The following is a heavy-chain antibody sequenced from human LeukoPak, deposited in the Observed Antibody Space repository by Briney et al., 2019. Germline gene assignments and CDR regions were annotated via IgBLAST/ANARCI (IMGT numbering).Heavy chain of an antibody. V-gene: IGHV3-74*01. CDR3: ARGTGNYYGY. Sequence: GSLRLSCTVSEFIFDDFAMHWVRQAPGKGLVWVSRIKSDGSSTSYADSVKGRFTITRDSAKNTLYLQMNSLRAEDTAVYYCARGTGNYYGYWGQGTLVTVSS. CDR1: EFIFDDFA. J-gene: IGHJ4*02. CDR2: IKSDGSST. D-gene: IGHD3/OR15-3a*01.